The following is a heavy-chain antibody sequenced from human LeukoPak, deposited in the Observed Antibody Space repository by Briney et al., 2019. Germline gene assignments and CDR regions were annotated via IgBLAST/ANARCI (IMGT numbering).Heavy chain of an antibody. CDR3: XXLYSSGWYYMDV. V-gene: IGHV3-7*01. CDR1: GFSFSSYW. Sequence: GGSLRLSCAASGFSFSSYWMSWVRQAPGKGLEWVANIKQDGSEKYYVYPVKGRFTISRDNAKNSLYLQMNSLRAEDTAVYYCXXLYSSGWYYMDVWGKGTTVTVSS. D-gene: IGHD6-19*01. J-gene: IGHJ6*03. CDR2: IKQDGSEK.